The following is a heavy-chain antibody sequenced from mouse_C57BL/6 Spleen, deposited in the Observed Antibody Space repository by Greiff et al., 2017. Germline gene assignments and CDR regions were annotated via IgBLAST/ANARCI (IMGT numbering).Heavy chain of an antibody. V-gene: IGHV1-69*01. CDR3: ARSNLITTEPWFAY. J-gene: IGHJ3*01. D-gene: IGHD1-1*01. CDR2: IDPSDSYT. CDR1: GYTFTSYW. Sequence: VQLQQPGAELVMPGASVKLSCKASGYTFTSYWMHWVKQRPGQGLEWIGEIDPSDSYTNYNQKFKGKSTLTVDKSSSTAYMQLSSLTSEDSAVYYCARSNLITTEPWFAYWGQGTLVTVSA.